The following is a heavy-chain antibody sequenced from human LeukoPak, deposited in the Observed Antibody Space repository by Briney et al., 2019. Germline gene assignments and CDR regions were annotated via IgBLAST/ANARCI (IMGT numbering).Heavy chain of an antibody. Sequence: PGGSLRLSCVASGFTFTDYTLNWVRQVPGKGLECVSSISSSSSYIYYADSVKGRFTISRDNAKNSLYLQMNSLRAEDTAVYYCTREDHSNYNYWGQGTLVTVSS. D-gene: IGHD4-11*01. V-gene: IGHV3-21*01. CDR3: TREDHSNYNY. J-gene: IGHJ4*02. CDR2: ISSSSSYI. CDR1: GFTFTDYT.